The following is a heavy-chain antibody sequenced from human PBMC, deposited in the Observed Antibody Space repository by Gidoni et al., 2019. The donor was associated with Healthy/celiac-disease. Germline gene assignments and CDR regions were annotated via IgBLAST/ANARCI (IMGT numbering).Heavy chain of an antibody. CDR2: ITHTGST. Sequence: QVQLQQWGAGLLKPSETLSLTCAMSGPSFSGYYWSWIRQSPGRGLEWSAEITHTGSTNYKPSLRSRVTISVDASKNQFSLQLRSVTAADTAVYYCARGRYHDSSGFPYWGQGTLVTVSS. D-gene: IGHD3-22*01. J-gene: IGHJ4*02. V-gene: IGHV4-34*01. CDR3: ARGRYHDSSGFPY. CDR1: GPSFSGYY.